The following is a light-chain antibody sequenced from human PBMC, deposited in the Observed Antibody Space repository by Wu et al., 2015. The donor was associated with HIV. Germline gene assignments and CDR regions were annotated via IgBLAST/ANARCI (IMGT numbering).Light chain of an antibody. V-gene: IGKV3-20*01. Sequence: EIVLTQSPGTLSLSPGERATLSCRASQSVSSSYLAWYQQKPGQAPRLLIYGASSRATGIPDRFSGSGSGTEFTLSISSLRSEDFGIYYCQQYDSWPLTFGQGTRLEIK. CDR3: QQYDSWPLT. CDR2: GAS. CDR1: QSVSSSY. J-gene: IGKJ5*01.